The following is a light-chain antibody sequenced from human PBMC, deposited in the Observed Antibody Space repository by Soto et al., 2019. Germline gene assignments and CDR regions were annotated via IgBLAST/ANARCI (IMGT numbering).Light chain of an antibody. V-gene: IGKV1-33*01. CDR2: DAS. CDR1: QDISNN. Sequence: DIQMTQSPSSLSASVGDRVTITCQASQDISNNLNWYQQKPGKAPKVLIYDASTLAAGVPSRFSGSGSGTDFALTISGLQPEDFATYSSQHYDTLPLPVYTFGQGTK. CDR3: QHYDTLPLPVYT. J-gene: IGKJ2*01.